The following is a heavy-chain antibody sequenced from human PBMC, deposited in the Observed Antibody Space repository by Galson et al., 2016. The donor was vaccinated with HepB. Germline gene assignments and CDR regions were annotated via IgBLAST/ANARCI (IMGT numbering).Heavy chain of an antibody. D-gene: IGHD6-19*01. V-gene: IGHV3-33*06. CDR3: AKAGSAIWYKWYDS. CDR2: IWYDGSNK. CDR1: GFTFRSYG. J-gene: IGHJ5*01. Sequence: SLRLSCAASGFTFRSYGMHWVRQAPGKGLEWVAVIWYDGSNKYYADSVKGRFTISRDNSKNMLYLQMNNLRPEDTAVYYCAKAGSAIWYKWYDSWGQGTLVTVSS.